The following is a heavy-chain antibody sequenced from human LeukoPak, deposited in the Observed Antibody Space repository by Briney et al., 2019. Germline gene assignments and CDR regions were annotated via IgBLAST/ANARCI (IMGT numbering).Heavy chain of an antibody. CDR2: INPNSGGT. V-gene: IGHV1-2*02. CDR3: ARAREYSSSSRRTFDY. CDR1: GYTFTRYY. D-gene: IGHD6-6*01. Sequence: ASVKVSCKASGYTFTRYYMHWVRQAPGQGLEWMGWINPNSGGTNYAPKFQGRVTMTRDTSISTAYMELSRLRSDDTAVYYCARAREYSSSSRRTFDYWGQGTLVTGSS. J-gene: IGHJ4*02.